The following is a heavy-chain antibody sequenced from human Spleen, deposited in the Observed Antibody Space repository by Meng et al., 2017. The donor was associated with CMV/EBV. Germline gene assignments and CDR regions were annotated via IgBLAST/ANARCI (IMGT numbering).Heavy chain of an antibody. Sequence: GESLKISCAASGFTFSSYSMNWVRQAPGKGLEWVANIKQDGSEKYYVDSVKGRFTISRDNAKNSVYLQMNGLRAEDTAVYYCAREMKVAGEDHWGQGTLVTVSS. CDR2: IKQDGSEK. CDR3: AREMKVAGEDH. CDR1: GFTFSSYS. D-gene: IGHD3-22*01. J-gene: IGHJ4*02. V-gene: IGHV3-7*01.